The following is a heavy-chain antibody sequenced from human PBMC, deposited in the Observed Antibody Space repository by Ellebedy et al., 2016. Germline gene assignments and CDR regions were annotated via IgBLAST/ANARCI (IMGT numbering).Heavy chain of an antibody. Sequence: SETLSLTCNVSGGSVSSDYWNWIRRPPGKGLEWIGYVFHTGTTNYNPSLKSRVTMSVETSKSQFSLRLNSVTAADTAVYYCAQWNGGWYAFEVWGQGTMVTVSS. CDR1: GGSVSSDY. CDR2: VFHTGTT. V-gene: IGHV4-59*02. D-gene: IGHD6-19*01. J-gene: IGHJ3*01. CDR3: AQWNGGWYAFEV.